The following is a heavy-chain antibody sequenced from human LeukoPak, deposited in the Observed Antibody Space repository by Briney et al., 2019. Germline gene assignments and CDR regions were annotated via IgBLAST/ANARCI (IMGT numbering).Heavy chain of an antibody. Sequence: GGSLRLSCAASGFTFSSYGMHWVRQAPGKGLEWVAFIRYEGSNKYYADSVKGRFTISRDNSKNTLYLQMNSLRAEDTAVYYCAKGMVYAIGDYWGQGTLVTVSS. J-gene: IGHJ4*02. CDR2: IRYEGSNK. D-gene: IGHD2-8*01. CDR3: AKGMVYAIGDY. V-gene: IGHV3-30*02. CDR1: GFTFSSYG.